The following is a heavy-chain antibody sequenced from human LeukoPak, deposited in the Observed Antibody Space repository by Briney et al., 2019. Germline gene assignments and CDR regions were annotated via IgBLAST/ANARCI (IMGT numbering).Heavy chain of an antibody. D-gene: IGHD1-14*01. CDR1: GFTFNSYA. J-gene: IGHJ5*02. CDR3: ARGDPPPLPTHDRHWFDP. Sequence: PGGSLRLSCAASGFTFNSYAMSWVRQAPGKGLEWVSVISGSGGSIYYADSVKGRFTISRDNSKNTLYLQMNSLRAEDTAVYYCARGDPPPLPTHDRHWFDPWGQGTLVTVSS. V-gene: IGHV3-23*01. CDR2: ISGSGGSI.